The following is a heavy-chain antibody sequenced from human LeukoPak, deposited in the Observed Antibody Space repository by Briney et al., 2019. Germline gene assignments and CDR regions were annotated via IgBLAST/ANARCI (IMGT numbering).Heavy chain of an antibody. J-gene: IGHJ4*02. CDR1: GGPTTSYY. V-gene: IGHV4-59*01. D-gene: IGHD3-22*01. CDR2: IYYSGST. CDR3: ARDTSGYRRGSFDY. Sequence: SETLSLTYTVSGGPTTSYYWSWIRQPPGKGLEWIGYIYYSGSTNYNPSLKSRVTISVDTSKNQFSLKLSSLTAADTAVYYCARDTSGYRRGSFDYWGQGTLVTVSS.